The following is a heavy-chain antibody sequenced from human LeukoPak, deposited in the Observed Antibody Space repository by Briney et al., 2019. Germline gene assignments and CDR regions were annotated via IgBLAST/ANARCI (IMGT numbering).Heavy chain of an antibody. CDR1: GFTFSSYS. CDR2: ISSSSSYI. CDR3: AKVEYFGSGGYFDY. V-gene: IGHV3-21*04. D-gene: IGHD6-6*01. Sequence: GGSLRLSCAASGFTFSSYSMNWVRQAPGKGLEWVSSISSSSSYIYYADSVKGRFTISRDNAKNSLYLQMNSLRAEDTAVYYCAKVEYFGSGGYFDYWGQGTLVTVSS. J-gene: IGHJ4*02.